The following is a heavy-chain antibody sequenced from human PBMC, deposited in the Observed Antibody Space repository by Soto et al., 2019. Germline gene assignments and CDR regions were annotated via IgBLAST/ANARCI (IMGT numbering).Heavy chain of an antibody. J-gene: IGHJ6*03. CDR2: IYWDDDK. Sequence: QITLKESGPTLVKPTQTLTLTCTFSGFSLSTSGVGVGWIRQPPGKALEWLALIYWDDDKRYSPSLKSRLTITKDTSKNQVVLTMTNMDPVDTATYYCAHSKEPSEAYYYYYMDVWGKGTTVTVSS. CDR1: GFSLSTSGVG. D-gene: IGHD1-1*01. CDR3: AHSKEPSEAYYYYYMDV. V-gene: IGHV2-5*02.